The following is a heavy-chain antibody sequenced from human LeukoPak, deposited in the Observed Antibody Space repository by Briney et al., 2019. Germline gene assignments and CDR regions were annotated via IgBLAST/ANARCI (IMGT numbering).Heavy chain of an antibody. Sequence: SETLSLICTVSGGSVSSGSYYWSWIRQPPGKELEWIGYIYYSGSTNYSPSLKSRVTISVDTSKNQFSLKLSSVTAADTAVYYCSRLQFDWLSPGAFDIWGQGTMVTVSS. CDR2: IYYSGST. D-gene: IGHD3-9*01. CDR1: GGSVSSGSYY. CDR3: SRLQFDWLSPGAFDI. V-gene: IGHV4-61*01. J-gene: IGHJ3*02.